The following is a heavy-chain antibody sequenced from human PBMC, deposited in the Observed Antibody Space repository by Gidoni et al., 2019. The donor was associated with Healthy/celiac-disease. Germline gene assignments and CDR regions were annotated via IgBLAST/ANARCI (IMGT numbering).Heavy chain of an antibody. Sequence: QVQLVQSGAEVKKPGASVKVSCKASGYTFTSYGISWVRQAPGQGLEWMGWISAYNGNTNYAQKLQGRVTMTTDTSTSTAYMELRSLRSDDTAVYYCARDPWLQFYYYYGMDVWGQGTTVTVSS. CDR1: GYTFTSYG. CDR3: ARDPWLQFYYYYGMDV. D-gene: IGHD5-12*01. J-gene: IGHJ6*02. V-gene: IGHV1-18*01. CDR2: ISAYNGNT.